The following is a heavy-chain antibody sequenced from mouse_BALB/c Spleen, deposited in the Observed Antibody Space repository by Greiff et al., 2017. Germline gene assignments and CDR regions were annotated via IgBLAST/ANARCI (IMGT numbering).Heavy chain of an antibody. V-gene: IGHV1-69*01. J-gene: IGHJ4*01. D-gene: IGHD1-1*01. CDR1: GYTFTDYW. Sequence: QVQLQQPGAELVMPGASVKMSCKASGYTFTDYWMHWVKQRPGQGLEWIGAIDTSDSYTSYNQKFKGKATLTVDESSSTAYMQLSSLTSEDSAVYYCARYYYGTLDYLGQGTSVTVSS. CDR3: ARYYYGTLDY. CDR2: IDTSDSYT.